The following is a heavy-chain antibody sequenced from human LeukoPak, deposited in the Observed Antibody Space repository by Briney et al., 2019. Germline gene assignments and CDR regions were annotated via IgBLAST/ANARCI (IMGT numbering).Heavy chain of an antibody. Sequence: GGSLRLSCAASGFTFSSYAMSWVRQAPGKGLEWVSTINGGGVNTHYADSVGGRFTISRDNSKNTLFLQMNSLRDEDTAVYYCAKDHGFDSSGYYYLDWSDYWGQGTLVTVSS. CDR2: INGGGVNT. V-gene: IGHV3-23*01. D-gene: IGHD3-22*01. CDR1: GFTFSSYA. CDR3: AKDHGFDSSGYYYLDWSDY. J-gene: IGHJ4*02.